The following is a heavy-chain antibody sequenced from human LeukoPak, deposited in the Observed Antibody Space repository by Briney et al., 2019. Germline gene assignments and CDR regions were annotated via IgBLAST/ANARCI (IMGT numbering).Heavy chain of an antibody. V-gene: IGHV7-4-1*02. D-gene: IGHD2-2*01. CDR2: INTNTGNP. Sequence: PAASVTVSCTASGYTFTSYAMNWVRQAPGQGLEWMGWINTNTGNPTYAQGFTGRFVFSLDTSVSTAYLQISSLKAEDTAVYYCARQGPGYCSSTSCYGVDSWGQGTLVTVSS. CDR3: ARQGPGYCSSTSCYGVDS. J-gene: IGHJ4*02. CDR1: GYTFTSYA.